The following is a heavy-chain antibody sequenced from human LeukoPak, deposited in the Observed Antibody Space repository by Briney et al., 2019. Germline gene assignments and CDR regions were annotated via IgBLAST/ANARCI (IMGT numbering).Heavy chain of an antibody. CDR1: GYSFTSYW. CDR3: ARRGYYGSGSFRWFDP. J-gene: IGHJ5*02. Sequence: GESLKISRKGSGYSFTSYWIAWVRQMPGEGLEWMGITYPGNSDTRYSPSFQGQVTISADKSISTAYLQWSSLKASDTAMYYCARRGYYGSGSFRWFDPWGQGTLVTVSS. CDR2: TYPGNSDT. V-gene: IGHV5-51*01. D-gene: IGHD3-10*01.